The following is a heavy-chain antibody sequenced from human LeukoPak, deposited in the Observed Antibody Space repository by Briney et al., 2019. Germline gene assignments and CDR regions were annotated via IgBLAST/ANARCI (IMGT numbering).Heavy chain of an antibody. D-gene: IGHD3-22*01. V-gene: IGHV1-2*02. J-gene: IGHJ4*02. Sequence: ASVKVSCKASGYTFTGYYMHWVRQAPGQGLEWMGWINPNSGGTNYAQKFQGRVTMTRDTSISTAYMELSRLRSDDTAVYYCARESADYYDSSGYYYLVYYFDNWGQGTLVTVSS. CDR3: ARESADYYDSSGYYYLVYYFDN. CDR2: INPNSGGT. CDR1: GYTFTGYY.